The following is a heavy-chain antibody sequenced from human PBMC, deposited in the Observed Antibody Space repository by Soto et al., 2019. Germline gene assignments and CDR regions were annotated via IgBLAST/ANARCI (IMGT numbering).Heavy chain of an antibody. V-gene: IGHV2-5*01. CDR3: VHSKYTDFWSGYYSFYFDY. Sequence: QITLKESGPTQVKPTQTLTLTCTFSGFSLSTSGEGVGWIRQPPGKALEWLALIYWNDDKPYSPSLKNRLTVTKDASKTQVVLTMTTMDPVDTATYYCVHSKYTDFWSGYYSFYFDYWGQGTLVTVSS. D-gene: IGHD3-3*01. CDR2: IYWNDDK. J-gene: IGHJ4*02. CDR1: GFSLSTSGEG.